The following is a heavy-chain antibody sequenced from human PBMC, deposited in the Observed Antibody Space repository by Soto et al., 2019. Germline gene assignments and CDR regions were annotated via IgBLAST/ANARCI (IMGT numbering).Heavy chain of an antibody. CDR3: ARGPNIPDSFAY. CDR2: ISSSSSYI. Sequence: GGSLRLSCAASGFTFSTYSMSWVCQAPGKGLEWVSSISSSSSYIYYADSVKGRFTISRDNAKNSLYLQMNSLRAEDAAVYYCARGPNIPDSFAYWGQGTLVTVSS. CDR1: GFTFSTYS. V-gene: IGHV3-21*01. J-gene: IGHJ4*02.